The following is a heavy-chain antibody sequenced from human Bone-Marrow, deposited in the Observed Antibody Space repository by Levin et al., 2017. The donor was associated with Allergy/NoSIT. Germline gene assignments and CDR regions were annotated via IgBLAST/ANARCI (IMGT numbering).Heavy chain of an antibody. CDR1: GSTLSSYY. J-gene: IGHJ3*02. CDR3: ARRRHDFFEASWDSFDT. D-gene: IGHD3-3*01. CDR2: IDPSDSFT. V-gene: IGHV5-10-1*01. Sequence: GGSLRLSCKDHGSTLSSYYINWVRHTPGKGLEWMGRIDPSDSFTNYNPSFRGHVSLSADKSVGTVYLQWSALKASDTAMYFCARRRHDFFEASWDSFDTWGQGTTVTVSS.